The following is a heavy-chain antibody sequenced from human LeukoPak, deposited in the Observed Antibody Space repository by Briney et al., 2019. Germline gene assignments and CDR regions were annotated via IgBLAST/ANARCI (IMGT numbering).Heavy chain of an antibody. V-gene: IGHV1-18*01. Sequence: ASVKVSCKASGYTFTSYGISWVRQAPGQGLEWMGWISAYNGNTNYAQKLQGRVTMTTDTSTSTAYMELRSLRSDDTAVYYCARMNCGGVCGPSGLEYFDLWGRGTLVTVSS. CDR1: GYTFTSYG. CDR2: ISAYNGNT. J-gene: IGHJ2*01. CDR3: ARMNCGGVCGPSGLEYFDL. D-gene: IGHD2-21*02.